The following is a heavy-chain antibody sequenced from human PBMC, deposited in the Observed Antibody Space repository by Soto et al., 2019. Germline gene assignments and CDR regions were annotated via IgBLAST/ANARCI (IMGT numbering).Heavy chain of an antibody. V-gene: IGHV4-39*01. D-gene: IGHD2-8*01. J-gene: IGHJ4*02. CDR3: ARHEGNGNVWPLDY. CDR2: IHYSGST. Sequence: SETLSLTCTVSGDSIGTTHSYWAWIRQSPGKGLEWIGNIHYSGSTYYMPSLRSRVTLSVDTSKNQFSLRLTSVTAEDTAVYYCARHEGNGNVWPLDYWGQGILV. CDR1: GDSIGTTHSY.